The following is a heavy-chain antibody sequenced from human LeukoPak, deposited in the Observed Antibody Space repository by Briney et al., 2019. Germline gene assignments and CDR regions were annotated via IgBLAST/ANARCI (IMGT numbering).Heavy chain of an antibody. CDR3: ARDAGATTNPDY. CDR2: INPNSGGT. CDR1: GYTFISYY. Sequence: ASVKVSCKASGYTFISYYMHWVRQAPGQGLEWMGWINPNSGGTNYAQKFQGRVTMTRDTSISTAYMELSRLRSDDTAVYYCARDAGATTNPDYWGQGTLVTVSS. J-gene: IGHJ4*02. D-gene: IGHD1-26*01. V-gene: IGHV1-2*02.